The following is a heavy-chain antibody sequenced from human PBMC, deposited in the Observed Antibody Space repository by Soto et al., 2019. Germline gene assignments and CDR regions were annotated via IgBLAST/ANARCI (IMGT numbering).Heavy chain of an antibody. V-gene: IGHV3-30*18. D-gene: IGHD5-18*01. CDR2: ISYDGSNK. CDR3: AKDVGYSYGSGFDY. Sequence: WGSLRLAFAASGFSFSSYGMHGVRQDPGKGLEWVAVISYDGSNKYYADSVKGRFTISRDNSKNTLYLQMNSLRAEDTAVYYCAKDVGYSYGSGFDYWGQGTLVPVSS. J-gene: IGHJ4*02. CDR1: GFSFSSYG.